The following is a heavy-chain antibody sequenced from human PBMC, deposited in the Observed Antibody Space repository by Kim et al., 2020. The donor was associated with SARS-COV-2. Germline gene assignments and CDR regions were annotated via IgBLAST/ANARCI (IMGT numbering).Heavy chain of an antibody. CDR2: INAGNGNT. Sequence: ASVKVSCKASGYTFTSYAMHWVRQAPGQRLEWMGWINAGNGNTKYSQKFQGRVTITRDTSASTAYMELSSLRSEDTAVYYCARGGSGNLHGVEGYGDYGGYYYFGMDVWGQGTTVTVSS. CDR1: GYTFTSYA. J-gene: IGHJ6*02. CDR3: ARGGSGNLHGVEGYGDYGGYYYFGMDV. D-gene: IGHD4-17*01. V-gene: IGHV1-3*01.